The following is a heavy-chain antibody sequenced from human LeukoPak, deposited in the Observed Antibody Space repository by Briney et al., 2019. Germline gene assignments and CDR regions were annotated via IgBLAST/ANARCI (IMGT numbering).Heavy chain of an antibody. CDR3: ARVPPPDYYDSTSPWYFDL. V-gene: IGHV3-11*01. J-gene: IGHJ2*01. CDR2: ISSSGTTN. CDR1: GFTFSDDF. D-gene: IGHD3-16*01. Sequence: GGALRLSCAASGFTFSDDFMTWIRQAPGKGLEGISYISSSGTTNYYPHSLKGRFTISRNNAKNSLYLQMNILRAEDTAVYFFARVPPPDYYDSTSPWYFDLWGRGTPVAVSS.